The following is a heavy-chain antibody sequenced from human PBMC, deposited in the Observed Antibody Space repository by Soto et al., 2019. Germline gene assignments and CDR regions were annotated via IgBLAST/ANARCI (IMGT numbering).Heavy chain of an antibody. D-gene: IGHD3-10*01. CDR2: IYYSGST. J-gene: IGHJ6*03. Sequence: PSETLSLTCTVSGGSISSYYWSWIRQPPGKGLEWIGYIYYSGSTNYNPSLKSRVTISVDTSKNQFSLKLSSVTAADTAVYYCASLSLFRYYYYMDVWGKGTTVTVSS. CDR3: ASLSLFRYYYYMDV. V-gene: IGHV4-59*08. CDR1: GGSISSYY.